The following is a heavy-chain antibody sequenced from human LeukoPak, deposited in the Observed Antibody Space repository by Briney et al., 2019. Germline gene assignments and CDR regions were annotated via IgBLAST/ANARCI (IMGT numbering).Heavy chain of an antibody. J-gene: IGHJ4*02. CDR1: GYTFTSYY. CDR3: AREYYYGSGNYYNRIDY. Sequence: ASVQVSCKTSGYTFTSYYIHWLRQAPGQRFEWMGWSDPKSGATKYEHFQGRVTMTRDTSISTAYMVLNRLRSDDTAVYYCAREYYYGSGNYYNRIDYWGQGTLVTVSS. D-gene: IGHD3-10*01. V-gene: IGHV1-2*02. CDR2: SDPKSGAT.